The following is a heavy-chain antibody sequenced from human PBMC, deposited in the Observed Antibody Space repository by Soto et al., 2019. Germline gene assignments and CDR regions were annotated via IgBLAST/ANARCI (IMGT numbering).Heavy chain of an antibody. CDR2: IYWDDDK. D-gene: IGHD1-1*01. CDR3: AHRRIFPTTLGFDC. CDR1: GFSLSTSGVG. J-gene: IGHJ4*02. V-gene: IGHV2-5*02. Sequence: QITLKESGPTLVKPTQTLTLTCTFSGFSLSTSGVGVGWIRQPPGKALEWLALIYWDDDKRYSPSLKSRLTITNDTSTSQVVFTMTNMDPVDTATYYCAHRRIFPTTLGFDCWGQGTLVTVSS.